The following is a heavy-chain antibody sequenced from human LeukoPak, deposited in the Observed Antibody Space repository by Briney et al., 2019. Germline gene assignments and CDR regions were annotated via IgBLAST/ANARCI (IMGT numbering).Heavy chain of an antibody. D-gene: IGHD2-2*01. CDR3: ARADCSSTSCYDDY. CDR1: GGSISSYY. J-gene: IGHJ4*02. Sequence: SETLSLTCTVSGGSISSYYWSWIRQPAGKGLEWIGCIYTSGSTNYNPSLKSRVTMSVDTSKNQFSLKLSSVTAADTAVYYCARADCSSTSCYDDYWGQGTLVTVSS. V-gene: IGHV4-4*07. CDR2: IYTSGST.